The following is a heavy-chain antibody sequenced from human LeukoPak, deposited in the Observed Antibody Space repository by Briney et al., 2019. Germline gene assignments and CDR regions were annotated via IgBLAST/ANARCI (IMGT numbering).Heavy chain of an antibody. V-gene: IGHV1-18*04. CDR2: INPYKGDT. J-gene: IGHJ3*02. CDR1: GYTFASYG. D-gene: IGHD4-17*01. Sequence: ASVKVSCQASGYTFASYGINWVRQAPGQGLEWMGWINPYKGDTSYAQKFQGRVTMTTDTSTSTAYMELRSLRSDDTAVYYCARDLHETAVTTWCAFDIWGQGTKVTVSS. CDR3: ARDLHETAVTTWCAFDI.